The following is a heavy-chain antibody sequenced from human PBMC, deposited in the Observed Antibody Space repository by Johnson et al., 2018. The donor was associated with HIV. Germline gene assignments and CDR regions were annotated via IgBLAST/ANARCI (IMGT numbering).Heavy chain of an antibody. CDR3: ARGIMITFGGVIAHEAFDI. D-gene: IGHD3-16*02. CDR1: GFTFSSYA. Sequence: VQLVESGGGVVQPGRSLRLSCAASGFTFSSYAMHWVRQAPGKGLEWVSGINWNGGSTGYADSVKGRFTISRDNAKNSLYLQMNSLRAEDTALYYCARGIMITFGGVIAHEAFDIWGQGTMVIVSS. CDR2: INWNGGST. J-gene: IGHJ3*02. V-gene: IGHV3-20*04.